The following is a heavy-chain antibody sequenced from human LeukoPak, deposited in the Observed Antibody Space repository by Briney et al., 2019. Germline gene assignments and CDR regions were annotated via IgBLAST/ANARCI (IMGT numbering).Heavy chain of an antibody. Sequence: ASVKVSCMASGYTFTSYGISWVRQAPGQGLEWMGWISAYNGNTNYAQKLQGRVTMTTDTSTSTAYMELRSLRSDDTAVYYCAVGSGGYCSSTSCPAGYYYYGMDVWGKGTTVTVSS. CDR3: AVGSGGYCSSTSCPAGYYYYGMDV. CDR1: GYTFTSYG. CDR2: ISAYNGNT. J-gene: IGHJ6*04. D-gene: IGHD2-2*01. V-gene: IGHV1-18*04.